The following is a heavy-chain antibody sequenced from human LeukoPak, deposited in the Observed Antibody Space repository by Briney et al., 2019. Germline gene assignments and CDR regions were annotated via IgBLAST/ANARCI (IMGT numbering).Heavy chain of an antibody. D-gene: IGHD3-3*01. V-gene: IGHV1-2*02. CDR2: IVLGSGNT. Sequence: ASVKVSCKASGYTFTSYDINWVRQATGQGLEWIGWIVLGSGNTKYAQKFQARVTLTRDTSISTAYMELSSLRSDDTAVYFCARETGLSGTYSDAFDIWGQGTMVTVSS. CDR1: GYTFTSYD. CDR3: ARETGLSGTYSDAFDI. J-gene: IGHJ3*02.